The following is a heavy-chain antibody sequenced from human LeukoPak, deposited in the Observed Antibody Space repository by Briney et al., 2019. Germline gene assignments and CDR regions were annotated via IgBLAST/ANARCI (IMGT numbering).Heavy chain of an antibody. CDR2: ISAYNGNT. Sequence: ASVKVSCKASGYTFTSYGISWVRQAPGQGLEWMGWISAYNGNTNYAQKLQGRVTMTTDTSTSTAYMELRNLRSDDTAVYYCARGDYDILTVARGYFDYWGQGTLVTVSS. D-gene: IGHD3-9*01. J-gene: IGHJ4*02. V-gene: IGHV1-18*01. CDR3: ARGDYDILTVARGYFDY. CDR1: GYTFTSYG.